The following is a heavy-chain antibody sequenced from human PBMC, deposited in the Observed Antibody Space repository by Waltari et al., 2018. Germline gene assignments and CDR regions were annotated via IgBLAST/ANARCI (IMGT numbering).Heavy chain of an antibody. CDR3: ARAIRVGASIKAYYFDY. CDR1: GYTFTSYD. J-gene: IGHJ4*02. D-gene: IGHD1-26*01. V-gene: IGHV1-8*03. Sequence: QVQLVQSGAEVKKPGASVKVSCKASGYTFTSYDINWVRQDTGQGLEWMGWMNPNSGNTGYAQKFQGRVTITRNTSISTAYMELSSLRSEDTAVYYCARAIRVGASIKAYYFDYWGQGTLVTVSS. CDR2: MNPNSGNT.